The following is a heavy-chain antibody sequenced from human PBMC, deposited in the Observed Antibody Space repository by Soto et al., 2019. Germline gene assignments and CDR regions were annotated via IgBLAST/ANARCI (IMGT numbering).Heavy chain of an antibody. CDR2: IYYSGST. D-gene: IGHD1-26*01. CDR3: SRGGWSYSPMVFDY. V-gene: IGHV4-31*02. J-gene: IGHJ4*02. CDR1: GGSISSGNNY. Sequence: TLSLTCTVSGGSISSGNNYWNWIRQDPVKGLEWIGYIYYSGSTYYNPSLKSRITMTVDTSKNQFSLKLSSVTAADTAVYYCSRGGWSYSPMVFDYWGQGTLVTVSS.